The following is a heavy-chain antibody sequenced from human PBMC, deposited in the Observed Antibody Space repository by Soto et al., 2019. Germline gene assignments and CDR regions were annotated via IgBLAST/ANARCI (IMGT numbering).Heavy chain of an antibody. Sequence: GESLKISCAASGFTFSSYAMHWVRQAPGKGLEWVAVISYDGSNKYYADSVKGRFTISRDNSKNTLYLQMNSLRAEDTAVYYCARDGDFWSGYSRIYYFDYWGQGTLVTVSS. J-gene: IGHJ4*02. CDR2: ISYDGSNK. V-gene: IGHV3-30-3*01. CDR1: GFTFSSYA. D-gene: IGHD3-3*01. CDR3: ARDGDFWSGYSRIYYFDY.